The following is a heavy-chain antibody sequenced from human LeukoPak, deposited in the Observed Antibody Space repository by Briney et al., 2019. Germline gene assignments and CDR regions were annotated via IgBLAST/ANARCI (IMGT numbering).Heavy chain of an antibody. V-gene: IGHV1-24*01. CDR1: GYTLTELS. Sequence: ASVKVSCKVSGYTLTELSMHWVRQAPGKGLEWMGGFDPEDGETIYAQKFQGRVTMTEDTSTDTAYMELSSLRSEDTAVYYCATMGGGSYGLKDTKKSMRYFDYWGQGTLVTVSS. CDR3: ATMGGGSYGLKDTKKSMRYFDY. J-gene: IGHJ4*02. D-gene: IGHD5-18*01. CDR2: FDPEDGET.